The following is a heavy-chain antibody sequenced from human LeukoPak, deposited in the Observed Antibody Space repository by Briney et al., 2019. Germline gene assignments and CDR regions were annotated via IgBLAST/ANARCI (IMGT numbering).Heavy chain of an antibody. V-gene: IGHV4-39*07. Sequence: SETLSLTCAVSGGSISSSSYYWGWIRQPPGKGLEWIGSIYYSGSTYYNPSLKSRVTISVDTSKNQFSLKLNSVTAEDTAVYYCARGYYGSGSYYKTYYFDYWGQGTLVTVSS. J-gene: IGHJ4*02. CDR1: GGSISSSSYY. CDR3: ARGYYGSGSYYKTYYFDY. CDR2: IYYSGST. D-gene: IGHD3-10*01.